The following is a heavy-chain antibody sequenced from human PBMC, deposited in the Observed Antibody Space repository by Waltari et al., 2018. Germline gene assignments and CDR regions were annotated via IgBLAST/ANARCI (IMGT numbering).Heavy chain of an antibody. CDR2: INQITGDT. CDR1: NGSIHNHY. V-gene: IGHV4-59*11. CDR3: AREGSLYSSTGGWIGP. D-gene: IGHD2-2*01. J-gene: IGHJ5*01. Sequence: QVHLQESGPGLVKPSETLSLTCTVSNGSIHNHYWSWIRQPPGKRMEWNGWINQITGDTNYNPSLESRVIISSDISKNQFSLKLTSVTAADTAIYYCAREGSLYSSTGGWIGPWGQGMLVTVSS.